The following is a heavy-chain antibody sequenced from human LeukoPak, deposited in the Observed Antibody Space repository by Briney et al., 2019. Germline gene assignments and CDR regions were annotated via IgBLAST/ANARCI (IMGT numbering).Heavy chain of an antibody. CDR2: ISYDGSKK. D-gene: IGHD4-17*01. V-gene: IGHV3-30*18. CDR3: AKEFTVTSPFDY. CDR1: GFTFRSYG. Sequence: GGSLRLSCGVSGFTFRSYGMHWVRQAPGKGLEWVAVISYDGSKKYYADSVKGRFSISRDNSKNTLYLQMNGLRAEDTAVYYCAKEFTVTSPFDYWGQGTLVTVSS. J-gene: IGHJ4*02.